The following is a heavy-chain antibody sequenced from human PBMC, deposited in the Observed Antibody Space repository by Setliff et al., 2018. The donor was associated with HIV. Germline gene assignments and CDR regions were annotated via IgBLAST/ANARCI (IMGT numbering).Heavy chain of an antibody. J-gene: IGHJ6*03. V-gene: IGHV4-59*10. CDR1: GGSFSGYY. D-gene: IGHD1-1*01. Sequence: KPSETLSLTCAVYGGSFSGYYWSWIRLPAGKGLEWIGQIHTTGSTNYNPSLKSRVTISVDTSKNQFSLKLSSVTAADTAVYYCALGTYYYYMDVWGKGTTVTVSS. CDR3: ALGTYYYYMDV. CDR2: IHTTGST.